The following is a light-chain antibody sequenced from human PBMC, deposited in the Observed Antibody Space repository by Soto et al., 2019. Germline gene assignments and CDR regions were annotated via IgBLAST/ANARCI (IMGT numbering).Light chain of an antibody. J-gene: IGKJ1*01. V-gene: IGKV3-11*01. CDR3: QQRSSWPPT. CDR2: DTS. CDR1: RSVSSY. Sequence: EVVLTQSPATLSFSPGERATLSCRASRSVSSYLAWYQQKPGQAPRLLIYDTSNRVTDIPTRFSGSGSGTDFTLTISSLEPEDFAFYYCQQRSSWPPTFGQGTKVDIK.